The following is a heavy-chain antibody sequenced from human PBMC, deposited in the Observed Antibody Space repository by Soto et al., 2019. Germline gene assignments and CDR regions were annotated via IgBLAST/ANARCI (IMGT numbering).Heavy chain of an antibody. J-gene: IGHJ4*02. Sequence: QLQLQESGPGLVKPSETLSLTCTVSGGSIRSSSYYWGWIRQPPGKGLEWIGSIYYSGSTYYNPSLKIRVTISVDTSKNQFSLKLSSVTAADTAVYYCASDYDSSGDYWGQGTLVTVSS. D-gene: IGHD3-22*01. V-gene: IGHV4-39*01. CDR2: IYYSGST. CDR3: ASDYDSSGDY. CDR1: GGSIRSSSYY.